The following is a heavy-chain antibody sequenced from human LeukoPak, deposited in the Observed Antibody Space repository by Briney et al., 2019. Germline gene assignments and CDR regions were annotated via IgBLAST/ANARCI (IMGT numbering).Heavy chain of an antibody. J-gene: IGHJ5*02. CDR1: VGSISNYY. CDR3: ARETLEGKFDP. CDR2: IYYSGST. V-gene: IGHV4-59*01. D-gene: IGHD1-1*01. Sequence: SETLSLTCTVSVGSISNYYWTWLRQPPGKDLEWVGYIYYSGSTKTNPSLKRRVTIPVDTSKNQFSLKLSSVPAADTAVYFCARETLEGKFDPWGQGTLVTVSS.